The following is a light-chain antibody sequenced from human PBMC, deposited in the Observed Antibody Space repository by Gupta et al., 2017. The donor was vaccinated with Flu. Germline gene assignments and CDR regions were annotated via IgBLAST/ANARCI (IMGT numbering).Light chain of an antibody. CDR1: QSISSY. V-gene: IGKV1-39*01. Sequence: IHMTQSPFSLSASVGDRVTITCRASQSISSYLNWYQQKPGKAPKLLIYAASSLQSGVPSRFSGSGSGTDFTLTISSLQPEDFATYYCQQSYSNPWTFGQGTKVEIK. CDR2: AAS. CDR3: QQSYSNPWT. J-gene: IGKJ1*01.